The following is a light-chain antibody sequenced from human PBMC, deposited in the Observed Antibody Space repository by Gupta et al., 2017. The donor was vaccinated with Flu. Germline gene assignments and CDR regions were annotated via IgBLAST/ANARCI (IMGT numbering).Light chain of an antibody. CDR2: EDN. J-gene: IGLJ3*02. CDR1: SGSIASNY. V-gene: IGLV6-57*03. CDR3: QSYDDISRV. Sequence: NFMLNQPHSVSEAPGKTVTISCTRSSGSIASNYVQWYQQRPGSAPTPVIYEDNQRPSGVSDRFSGSIDSSSTSASLSSSGLKTEDDAYYSCQSYDDISRVFGGGTKLTVL.